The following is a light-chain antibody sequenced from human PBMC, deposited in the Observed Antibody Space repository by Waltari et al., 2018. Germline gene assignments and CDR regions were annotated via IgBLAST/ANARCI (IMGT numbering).Light chain of an antibody. CDR2: QHN. CDR1: KLGDKY. J-gene: IGLJ2*01. CDR3: QAWDSSTGVI. Sequence: SYELTQPPSVSVSPGRTGTLTCSGDKLGDKYASWYQQKPGQSPVLVIYQHNKRPSGIPERFSGSNSGNTATLTISGTQAMDEADYYCQAWDSSTGVIFGGGTKLTVL. V-gene: IGLV3-1*01.